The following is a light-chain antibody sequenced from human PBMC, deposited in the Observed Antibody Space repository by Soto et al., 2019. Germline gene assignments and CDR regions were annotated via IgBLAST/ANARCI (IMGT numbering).Light chain of an antibody. J-gene: IGKJ3*01. CDR1: QNVRSN. CDR3: QQDNNWPPLVT. CDR2: GAS. V-gene: IGKV3-15*01. Sequence: EIMMTQSPATLSVSPGERATLSCWASQNVRSNLAWYQQKPGQAPRLLIYGASTRATDIPARFSGSGSGTEFTPTISSFHSDDASVDYCQQDNNWPPLVTCGPGTNVEIK.